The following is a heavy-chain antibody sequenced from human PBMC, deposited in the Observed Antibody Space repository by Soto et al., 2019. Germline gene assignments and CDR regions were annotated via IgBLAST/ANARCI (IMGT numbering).Heavy chain of an antibody. J-gene: IGHJ5*02. CDR1: GFTFSSYN. CDR2: ISSSSSYI. V-gene: IGHV3-21*01. Sequence: PGGSLRLSCAASGFTFSSYNMNWVRQAPGKGLEWVSSISSSSSYIYYADSVKGRFTISRDNAKNSLYLQMNSLRAEDTAVYYCARDYTAYSSGWYGNWFDPWGQGTLVTVSS. CDR3: ARDYTAYSSGWYGNWFDP. D-gene: IGHD6-19*01.